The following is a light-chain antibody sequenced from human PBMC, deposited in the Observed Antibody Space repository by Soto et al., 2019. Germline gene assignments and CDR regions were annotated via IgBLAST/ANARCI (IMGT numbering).Light chain of an antibody. CDR1: SSDVGGCNC. V-gene: IGLV2-14*01. J-gene: IGLJ1*01. CDR3: SSFTTPRTYV. CDR2: EVN. Sequence: QSALTQPASVSGSPGQSITISCTGTSSDVGGCNCVSWYQQHPGKAPKLMIYEVNNRPSGVSNRFSGSKSGNTASLTISGLQAEDEADYYCSSFTTPRTYVFGTGTKLTVL.